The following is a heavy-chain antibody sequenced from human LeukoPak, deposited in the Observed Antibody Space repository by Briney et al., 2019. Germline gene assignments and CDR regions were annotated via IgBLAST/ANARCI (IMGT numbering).Heavy chain of an antibody. J-gene: IGHJ4*02. CDR3: ARDSGYDPYYFDY. Sequence: PSETLSLTCAVSGVSISISNWWIWVRQAPGKGREWSGEIYHSGSTSYNPSLKSRVTISVDKSKNQFSLRLSSVTAADTAVYYCARDSGYDPYYFDYWGQGALVTVS. CDR2: IYHSGST. D-gene: IGHD5-12*01. V-gene: IGHV4-4*02. CDR1: GVSISISNW.